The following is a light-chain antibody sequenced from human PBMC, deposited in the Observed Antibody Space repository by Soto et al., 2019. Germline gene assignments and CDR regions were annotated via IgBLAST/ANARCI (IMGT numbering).Light chain of an antibody. J-gene: IGLJ1*01. CDR1: SSDVGGYNY. CDR3: SSYTTSNTRQIV. CDR2: DVS. Sequence: QSALTQPASVSGSPGQSITISCTGTSSDVGGYNYVSWYQQHPGKAPKFMIYDVSNRPSGVSNLFSGSKSGNTASLTISGLQAEDEADYYCSSYTTSNTRQIVFGTGTQLTVL. V-gene: IGLV2-14*01.